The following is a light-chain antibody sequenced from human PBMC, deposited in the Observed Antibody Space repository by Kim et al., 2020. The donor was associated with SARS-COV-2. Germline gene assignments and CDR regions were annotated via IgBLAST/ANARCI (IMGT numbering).Light chain of an antibody. CDR2: SDS. Sequence: GQRVTLSCSGSRSNVGTNAVNWYHQLPGTAPKLLIHSDSQRPSGVPDRFSGTKSGTSASLAISGLQSEDEATFYCAAWDGSLNAWVFGGGTQLTVL. J-gene: IGLJ3*02. CDR1: RSNVGTNA. V-gene: IGLV1-44*01. CDR3: AAWDGSLNAWV.